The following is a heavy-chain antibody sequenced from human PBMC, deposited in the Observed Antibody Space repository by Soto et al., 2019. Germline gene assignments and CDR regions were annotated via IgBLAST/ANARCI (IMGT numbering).Heavy chain of an antibody. CDR2: ISGSGSNT. CDR1: QFIFSNYA. J-gene: IGHJ3*02. V-gene: IGHV3-23*01. Sequence: GGSLRLSCAASQFIFSNYAMSWVRQAPGKGLEWVSAISGSGSNTYYAASVKGRFTISRDNSKNSLFLQMNGLRAEDTAVYYCAKEPFCSGGTCYSGAFDIWGQGTMVTVSS. CDR3: AKEPFCSGGTCYSGAFDI. D-gene: IGHD2-15*01.